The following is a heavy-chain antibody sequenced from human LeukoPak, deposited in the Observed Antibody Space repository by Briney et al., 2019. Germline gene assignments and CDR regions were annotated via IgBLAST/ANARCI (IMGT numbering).Heavy chain of an antibody. J-gene: IGHJ4*02. V-gene: IGHV4-39*01. CDR3: ARLFCTNGVCHFDY. Sequence: ASETLSLTCTVSSGSISSSSNYWGWFRQPPGKGLGWIGSIYYSGSTYYSPSLKSRVTISVDTSKNQYSLRLSSVTAADTAVYYCARLFCTNGVCHFDYWAQGTLVTVSS. CDR1: SGSISSSSNY. D-gene: IGHD2-8*01. CDR2: IYYSGST.